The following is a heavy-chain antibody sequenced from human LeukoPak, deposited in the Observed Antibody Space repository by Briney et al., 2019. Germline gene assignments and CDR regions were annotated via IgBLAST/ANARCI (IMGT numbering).Heavy chain of an antibody. J-gene: IGHJ4*02. Sequence: ASVKDSCKASGYTFTSYYMHWVRQAPGQGLEWMGIINPSGGSTSYAQKFQGRVTMTRDTSTSTVYMELSSLRSEDTAVYYCARFKRVGSSGWPLDYLGQGTLVTVSS. CDR2: INPSGGST. D-gene: IGHD6-19*01. CDR1: GYTFTSYY. CDR3: ARFKRVGSSGWPLDY. V-gene: IGHV1-46*01.